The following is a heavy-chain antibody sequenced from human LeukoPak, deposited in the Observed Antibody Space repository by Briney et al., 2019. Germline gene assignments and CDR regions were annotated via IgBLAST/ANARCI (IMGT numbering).Heavy chain of an antibody. Sequence: ASVTVSCKASGYTFTVYYMHWVRQAPGQGGEWMGWINPNSGGTNYAQKFQGRVTMTRDTSISTAYMELSRLRSDDTAAYYCAREHFTMVRGVIIPSYNWFDPWGQGTLVTVSS. CDR1: GYTFTVYY. V-gene: IGHV1-2*02. D-gene: IGHD3-10*01. J-gene: IGHJ5*02. CDR3: AREHFTMVRGVIIPSYNWFDP. CDR2: INPNSGGT.